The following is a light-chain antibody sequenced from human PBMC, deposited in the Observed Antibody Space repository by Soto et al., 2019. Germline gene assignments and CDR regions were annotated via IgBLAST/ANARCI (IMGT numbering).Light chain of an antibody. CDR2: DAS. V-gene: IGKV1-5*01. CDR3: QQYSRFSFT. CDR1: QSISRW. J-gene: IGKJ5*01. Sequence: DLQMTQSPPTLSAPVGARVTITCRASQSISRWLAWYQQKQGKAPKVLIYDASSLQSGVPSRFSGSGSGTQLTITISSLQPDDGGTYYGQQYSRFSFTFGQGTRLEIK.